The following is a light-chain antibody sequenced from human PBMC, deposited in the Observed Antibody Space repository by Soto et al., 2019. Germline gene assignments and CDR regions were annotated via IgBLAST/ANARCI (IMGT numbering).Light chain of an antibody. Sequence: DVVMTQSPLSLPVTLGQPASISCRSNQSLVHSDGIAYFSWFQQRPGRSPRRLIYKVSNRDSGVPARFSGSGSGTDFALKISRVEAEDVGVYYCMQGTHWPPTFGQGTKVDI. J-gene: IGKJ1*01. CDR3: MQGTHWPPT. CDR2: KVS. V-gene: IGKV2-30*02. CDR1: QSLVHSDGIAY.